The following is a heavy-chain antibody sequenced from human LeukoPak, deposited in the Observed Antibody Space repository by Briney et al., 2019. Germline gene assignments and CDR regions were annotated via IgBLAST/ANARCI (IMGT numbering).Heavy chain of an antibody. V-gene: IGHV3-64D*06. CDR2: ISSNGANT. D-gene: IGHD6-19*01. Sequence: GSLRLSCSASGFTFSTYAMHWVRQVPGKGLEYVSGISSNGANTYDADSVKGRFIISRDNTKNTLYLQMSSLGGEDTAVYYCARGNGYSSGWYEFDYWGQGTLVTVSS. CDR3: ARGNGYSSGWYEFDY. CDR1: GFTFSTYA. J-gene: IGHJ4*02.